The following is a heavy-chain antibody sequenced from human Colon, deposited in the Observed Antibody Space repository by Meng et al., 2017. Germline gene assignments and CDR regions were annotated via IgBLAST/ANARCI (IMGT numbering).Heavy chain of an antibody. V-gene: IGHV1-2*05. CDR1: GYTFTTFF. D-gene: IGHD1-26*01. Sequence: QVHLVQSGAEVKTPGSPVQISCEASGYTFTTFFLNWVRQTPDQGFEWLGRINPNSGVTNFAQKFQGRVTMTRDTSISTAYMELASLRSDDTGVYYCARMGAGAAFDFWGQGTLVTVSS. CDR3: ARMGAGAAFDF. CDR2: INPNSGVT. J-gene: IGHJ4*02.